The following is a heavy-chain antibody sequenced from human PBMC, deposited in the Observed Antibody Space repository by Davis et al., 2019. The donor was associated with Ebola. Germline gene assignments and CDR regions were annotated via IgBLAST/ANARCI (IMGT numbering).Heavy chain of an antibody. Sequence: PGGSLRLSCTASGFTFSAYSMNWVRQAPGKGLEWVSSISSSSDYIYYADSVRGRFTISRDNAKNSLFLQMNSLRAEDTAVYYCARDGFDSLGYDFDYWGQGTTVTVSS. D-gene: IGHD3-22*01. CDR1: GFTFSAYS. V-gene: IGHV3-21*01. CDR2: ISSSSDYI. J-gene: IGHJ4*02. CDR3: ARDGFDSLGYDFDY.